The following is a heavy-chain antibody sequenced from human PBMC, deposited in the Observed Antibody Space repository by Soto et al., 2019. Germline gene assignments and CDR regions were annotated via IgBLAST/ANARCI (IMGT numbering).Heavy chain of an antibody. J-gene: IGHJ4*02. Sequence: PKLDHQRQALRQSGNFSGFSISTKEVGVGWIRQPPGKALEWLALIYWNDDKRYSPSLKSRLTITKDTSKSQVVLTMTNMDPVDTATYYCAHMGKHLSKRNSSGYYYLYFAYWGQGTLVTVS. CDR1: GFSISTKEVG. V-gene: IGHV2-5*01. CDR3: AHMGKHLSKRNSSGYYYLYFAY. D-gene: IGHD3-22*01. CDR2: IYWNDDK.